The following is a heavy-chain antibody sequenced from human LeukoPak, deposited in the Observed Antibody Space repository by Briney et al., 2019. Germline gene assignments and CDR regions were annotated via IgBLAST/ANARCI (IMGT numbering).Heavy chain of an antibody. J-gene: IGHJ4*02. CDR1: GFTFGSHA. CDR3: GKTTVGYSSGQKPAWPVDY. CDR2: ICGGSP. D-gene: IGHD5-18*01. Sequence: GGSLRLSCEASGFTFGSHAMYWVRQAPGKGLEWVAGICGGSPHYADSVKGRFTISRDNSRNTVCLQINSLRAEDTAVYYCGKTTVGYSSGQKPAWPVDYWGQGTLVTVSS. V-gene: IGHV3-23*01.